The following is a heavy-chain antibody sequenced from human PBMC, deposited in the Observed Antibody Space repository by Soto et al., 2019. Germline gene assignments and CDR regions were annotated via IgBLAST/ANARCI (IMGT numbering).Heavy chain of an antibody. CDR2: INHSGST. V-gene: IGHV4-34*01. J-gene: IGHJ5*02. D-gene: IGHD2-15*01. Sequence: SETLSLTCAVYGGSFSGYYWSWIRQPPGKGLEWIGEINHSGSTNYNPSLKSRVTISVDTSKNQFSLKLSSVTAADTAVYHCARTLRPYCSGGSCYYQFDPWGQGTLVTVSS. CDR1: GGSFSGYY. CDR3: ARTLRPYCSGGSCYYQFDP.